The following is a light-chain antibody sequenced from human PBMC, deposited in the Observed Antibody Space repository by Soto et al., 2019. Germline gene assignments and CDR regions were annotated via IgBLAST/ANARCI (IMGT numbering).Light chain of an antibody. Sequence: DIQMTQSPSSLSASVGDRVTITCRASQSISGYLNWYQKKSGQAPKLLMYAASSLQRGVPSRFSGSGSGTEFTLTISSLQPDDFATYYCQQYNSYSKTFGQGTKVDIK. CDR3: QQYNSYSKT. CDR1: QSISGY. J-gene: IGKJ1*01. V-gene: IGKV1-5*01. CDR2: AAS.